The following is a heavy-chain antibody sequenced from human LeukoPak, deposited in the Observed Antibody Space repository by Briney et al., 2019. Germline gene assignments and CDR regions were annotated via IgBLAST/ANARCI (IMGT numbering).Heavy chain of an antibody. J-gene: IGHJ5*02. CDR1: GVSIRGINYS. V-gene: IGHV4-39*02. D-gene: IGHD3-22*01. CDR3: ARTSSGPNWFDP. CDR2: IHYSGTT. Sequence: PSQTLSLTRNVSGVSIRGINYSWGLIRQPPGKGLQWGGSIHYSGTTYYNPSLKSRVTISVGTSKNHFSLQLSSVSAADTAVYYCARTSSGPNWFDPWGQGTLVTVSS.